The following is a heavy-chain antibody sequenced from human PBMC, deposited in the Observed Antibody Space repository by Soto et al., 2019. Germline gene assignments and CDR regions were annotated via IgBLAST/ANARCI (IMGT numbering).Heavy chain of an antibody. CDR3: ARDLLKGDYDFWSGYYPHYGMDV. CDR1: GGSISSGGSS. V-gene: IGHV4-30-2*01. CDR2: IYHSGST. Sequence: SETLSLTCAVSGGSISSGGSSWSWIRQPPGKGLEWIGYIYHSGSTYYNPSLKSRVTISVDRSKNQFSLKLSSVTAADTAVYYCARDLLKGDYDFWSGYYPHYGMDVWGQGTTVTVSS. J-gene: IGHJ6*02. D-gene: IGHD3-3*01.